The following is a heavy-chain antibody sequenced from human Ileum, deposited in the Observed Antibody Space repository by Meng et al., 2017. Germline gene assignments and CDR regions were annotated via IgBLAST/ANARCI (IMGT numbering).Heavy chain of an antibody. D-gene: IGHD2-8*01. V-gene: IGHV4-30-4*01. Sequence: QVQLQESGPRLVKPSQTLSLTCTVSGGSISSGDYYWSWVRQSPGKGPEWIGYIYSNGNTYSNPSLRGRLMISIDTSKNQFSLKLSSVTAADTAVYYCARAPKYCTNAVCSRPLDSWGQGTLVTDSS. CDR3: ARAPKYCTNAVCSRPLDS. CDR2: IYSNGNT. CDR1: GGSISSGDYY. J-gene: IGHJ4*02.